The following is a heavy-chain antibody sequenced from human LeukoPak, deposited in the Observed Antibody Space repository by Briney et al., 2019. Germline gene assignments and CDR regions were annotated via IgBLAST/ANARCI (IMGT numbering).Heavy chain of an antibody. Sequence: GGSLRLSCTASGLTFSTSGFNWVRQAPGKGLEWVASIGPTGSDRYHADSTKGRFTISRDNANNFLYLQMNSLRAEDTAVYYCATEANGRHYDYWGQGTLLTVSS. CDR3: ATEANGRHYDY. J-gene: IGHJ4*02. CDR2: IGPTGSDR. CDR1: GLTFSTSG. V-gene: IGHV3-21*06. D-gene: IGHD2-8*01.